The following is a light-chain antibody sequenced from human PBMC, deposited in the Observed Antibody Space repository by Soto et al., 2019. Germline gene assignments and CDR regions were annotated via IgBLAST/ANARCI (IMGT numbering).Light chain of an antibody. V-gene: IGKV3-20*01. J-gene: IGKJ1*01. CDR2: AAS. CDR3: QQYGSAPWT. CDR1: LSVASNY. Sequence: EIVLTQYPGTLPLSPGERATLSCRASLSVASNYLAWYQQKPGQAPRLLIYAASGRATGIPDRFSGSGSGTDFTLTISRLEPEDFAVYYGQQYGSAPWTFGQGTKVEIK.